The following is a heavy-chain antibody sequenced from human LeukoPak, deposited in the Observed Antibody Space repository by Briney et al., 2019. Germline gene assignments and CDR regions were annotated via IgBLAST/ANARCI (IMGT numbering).Heavy chain of an antibody. Sequence: PSETLSLTCAVYGGSSSGYYWSWIRQPPGKGLEWIGELNHSGSTNYNPSLQSRVSISVDTSKNQFSLKLSSVTAADTAVYYCARGAGYCTNGVCRTFYMDVWGKGTTVTVSS. CDR2: LNHSGST. V-gene: IGHV4-34*01. D-gene: IGHD2-8*01. J-gene: IGHJ6*03. CDR3: ARGAGYCTNGVCRTFYMDV. CDR1: GGSSSGYY.